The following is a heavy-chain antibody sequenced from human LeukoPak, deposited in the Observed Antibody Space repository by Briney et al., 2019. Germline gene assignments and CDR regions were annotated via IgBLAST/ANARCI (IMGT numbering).Heavy chain of an antibody. CDR2: IIPIFGTA. CDR1: GYTFTSYA. CDR3: ARDGFGRDGYNYRAGSYYYYYMDV. D-gene: IGHD5-24*01. V-gene: IGHV1-69*06. Sequence: GASVKVSCKASGYTFTSYAMNWVRQAPGQGLEWMGGIIPIFGTANYAQKFQGRVTITADKSTSTAYMELSSLRSEDTAVYYCARDGFGRDGYNYRAGSYYYYYMDVWGKGTTVTVSS. J-gene: IGHJ6*03.